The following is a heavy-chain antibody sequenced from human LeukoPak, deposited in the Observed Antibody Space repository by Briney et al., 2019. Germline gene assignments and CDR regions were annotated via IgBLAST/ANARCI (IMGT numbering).Heavy chain of an antibody. V-gene: IGHV3-53*01. CDR2: IYSGGST. Sequence: GGSLRLSCAASGFTFSDYYMSWIRQAPGKGLEWVSVIYSGGSTYYADSVKGRFTISRDNSKNTLYLQMNSLRAEDTAVYYCARDRSNGDYFFDYWGQGTLVTVSS. CDR3: ARDRSNGDYFFDY. CDR1: GFTFSDYY. D-gene: IGHD4-17*01. J-gene: IGHJ4*02.